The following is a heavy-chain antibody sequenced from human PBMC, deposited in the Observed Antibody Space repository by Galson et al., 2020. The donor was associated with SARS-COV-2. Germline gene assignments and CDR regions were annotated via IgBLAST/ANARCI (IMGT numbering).Heavy chain of an antibody. V-gene: IGHV3-23*01. CDR2: ISGSGGST. J-gene: IGHJ3*02. Sequence: GESLKISCAASGFTFSNYAMSWVRQAPGKGLEWVSAISGSGGSTYYADSVKGRFTISRDNSKNTLYLQMNSLRAEDTAVYYCAKDSVRSRITGTTGPSDAFDIWGQGTMVTVSS. D-gene: IGHD1-7*01. CDR3: AKDSVRSRITGTTGPSDAFDI. CDR1: GFTFSNYA.